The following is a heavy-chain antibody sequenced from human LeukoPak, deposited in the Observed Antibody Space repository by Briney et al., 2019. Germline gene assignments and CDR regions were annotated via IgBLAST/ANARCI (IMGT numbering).Heavy chain of an antibody. V-gene: IGHV4-39*01. Sequence: SETLSLTCTVSGGSISSSSYYWGWIRQPPGKGLEWIGSIYYSGSTYYKLSLKSRVTISLDTSKTQFSLKLSSVTAADTAVYYCARHGHFYAYDSSGYPSDPFDIWGQGTMVTVSS. CDR3: ARHGHFYAYDSSGYPSDPFDI. D-gene: IGHD3-22*01. CDR2: IYYSGST. J-gene: IGHJ3*02. CDR1: GGSISSSSYY.